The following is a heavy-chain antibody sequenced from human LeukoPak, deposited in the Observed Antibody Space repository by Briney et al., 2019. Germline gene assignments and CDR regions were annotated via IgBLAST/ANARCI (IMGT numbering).Heavy chain of an antibody. CDR1: GGSISSSSYY. Sequence: KPSETLSLTCTVSGGSISSSSYYWGWIRQPPGKGLEWIGSIYYSGSTYYNPSLKSRVTISVDTSKNQFSLKLSSVTAADTAVYYCARGLAARQPEELFDYWGQGTLVTVSS. V-gene: IGHV4-39*01. CDR3: ARGLAARQPEELFDY. D-gene: IGHD6-6*01. CDR2: IYYSGST. J-gene: IGHJ4*02.